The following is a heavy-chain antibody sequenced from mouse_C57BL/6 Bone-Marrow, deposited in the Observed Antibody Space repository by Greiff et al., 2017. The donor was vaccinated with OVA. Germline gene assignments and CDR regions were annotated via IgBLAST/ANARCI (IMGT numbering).Heavy chain of an antibody. CDR2: IDPSDSET. J-gene: IGHJ2*01. Sequence: QVQLKQPGAELVRPGSSVKLSCKASGYTFTSYWMHWVKQRPIQVLEWIGNIDPSDSETHYNQKFKDKATLTVDKSSSTAYMQLSSLTSEDSAVYYCARLLYYEGDWGQGTTLTVSS. D-gene: IGHD2-4*01. V-gene: IGHV1-52*01. CDR3: ARLLYYEGD. CDR1: GYTFTSYW.